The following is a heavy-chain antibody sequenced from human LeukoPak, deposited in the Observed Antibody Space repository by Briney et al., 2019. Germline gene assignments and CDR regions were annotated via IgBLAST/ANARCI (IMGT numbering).Heavy chain of an antibody. CDR2: ISSISSM. J-gene: IGHJ4*02. V-gene: IGHV3-69-1*01. CDR1: GFTFSGYG. Sequence: GGSLRLSCAASGFTFSGYGISWVSQAPGKGLEWDSSISSISSMYYTDSVKGRFTISRDNAENSVYLQLNSLRAADTAIYYCARVSTRTTGPGRERDYWGQGTLVTVSS. CDR3: ARVSTRTTGPGRERDY. D-gene: IGHD4-11*01.